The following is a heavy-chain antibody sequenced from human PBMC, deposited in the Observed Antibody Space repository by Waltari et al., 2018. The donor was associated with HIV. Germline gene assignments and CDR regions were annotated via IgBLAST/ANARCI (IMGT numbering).Heavy chain of an antibody. J-gene: IGHJ5*02. Sequence: QVQLVESGGGVVQHGRSLRLSCAVSGFTFSFYVMHWVRQAPGKGLEWVAVISKDGNRKFYADSVKGRFTISRDNSWNTLSLQMNSLRAEDTATYYCAKSDDGAWHYFIAWGQGTLVTVSS. V-gene: IGHV3-30-3*02. CDR2: ISKDGNRK. D-gene: IGHD1-26*01. CDR1: GFTFSFYV. CDR3: AKSDDGAWHYFIA.